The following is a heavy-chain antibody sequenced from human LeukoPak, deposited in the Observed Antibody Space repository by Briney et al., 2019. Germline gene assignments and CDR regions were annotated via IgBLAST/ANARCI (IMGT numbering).Heavy chain of an antibody. CDR1: GYTFTDYY. CDR3: ARVESKEWLFFDY. V-gene: IGHV1-2*02. D-gene: IGHD3-3*01. CDR2: INPNSGGT. J-gene: IGHJ4*02. Sequence: ASVKVSCKASGYTFTDYYMHWVRQAPGQGLEWMGWINPNSGGTNYAQKFQGRVTMTRDTSISTAYMELSRLRSDDTAVYYCARVESKEWLFFDYWGQGTLVTVSS.